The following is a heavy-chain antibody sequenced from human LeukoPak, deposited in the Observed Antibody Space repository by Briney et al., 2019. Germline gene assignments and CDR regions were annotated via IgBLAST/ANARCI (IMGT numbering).Heavy chain of an antibody. CDR1: GGSISGSSYY. CDR3: ARVSGYYDSSMDDY. CDR2: IYYTGST. J-gene: IGHJ4*02. D-gene: IGHD3-22*01. V-gene: IGHV4-39*07. Sequence: SETLSLTCTVSGGSISGSSYYWGWIRQPPGKGLEWIGSIYYTGSTYYNPSLKSRLTISVDTSKNQISLKLNSVTAADTAVYYCARVSGYYDSSMDDYWGQGTLVTVSS.